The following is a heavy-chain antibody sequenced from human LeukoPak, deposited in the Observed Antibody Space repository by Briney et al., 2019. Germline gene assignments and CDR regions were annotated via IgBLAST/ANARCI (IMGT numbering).Heavy chain of an antibody. D-gene: IGHD3-22*01. V-gene: IGHV4-34*01. CDR1: GGSFSGCY. CDR3: ARHYTDYYDSSGYYTAAFDY. CDR2: INHSGST. J-gene: IGHJ4*02. Sequence: SETLSLTCAVYGGSFSGCYWSWIRQPPGKGLEWIGEINHSGSTNYNPSLKSRVTISVDTSKNQFSLKLSSVTAADTAVYYCARHYTDYYDSSGYYTAAFDYWGQGTLVTVSS.